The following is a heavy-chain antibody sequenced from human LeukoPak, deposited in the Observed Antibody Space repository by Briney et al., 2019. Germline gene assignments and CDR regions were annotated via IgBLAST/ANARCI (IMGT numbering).Heavy chain of an antibody. D-gene: IGHD3-22*01. V-gene: IGHV4-34*01. CDR1: GGSFSGYY. J-gene: IGHJ3*02. Sequence: SETLSLTCAVYGGSFSGYYWSWIRQPPGKGLEWIGEINHSGSTNYNPSLKSRVTISVDTSKNQFSLKLSSVTAVDTAVYYCARDQYYYDSSGYRLTPEASAFDIWGQGTMVTVSS. CDR2: INHSGST. CDR3: ARDQYYYDSSGYRLTPEASAFDI.